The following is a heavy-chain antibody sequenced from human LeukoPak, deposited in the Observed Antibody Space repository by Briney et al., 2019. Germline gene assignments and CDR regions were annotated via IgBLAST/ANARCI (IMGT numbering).Heavy chain of an antibody. V-gene: IGHV1-69*04. CDR2: IIPILGIA. CDR3: ARGEQLEDYYYYGMDV. Sequence: SVKVSCKASGGTFSSYAISWVRQAPGQGLEWMGRIIPILGIANYAQKFQGRVTITADKSTSTAYMELSSLRSEDTAVYYCARGEQLEDYYYYGMDVWGQGTTVTVSS. D-gene: IGHD6-6*01. CDR1: GGTFSSYA. J-gene: IGHJ6*02.